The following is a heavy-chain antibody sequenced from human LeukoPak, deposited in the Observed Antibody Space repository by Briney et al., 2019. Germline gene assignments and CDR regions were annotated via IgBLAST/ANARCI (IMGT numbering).Heavy chain of an antibody. D-gene: IGHD2-21*02. CDR1: GFTFSSYA. Sequence: GGSLRLSCAASGFTFSSYAMSRVRQAPGKGLEWVSAISGSGGSTYYADSVKGRFTISRDNSKNTLYLQMNSLRAEDTAVYYCARRGMGFIVVVTGDAFDIWGQGTMVTVSS. CDR3: ARRGMGFIVVVTGDAFDI. CDR2: ISGSGGST. J-gene: IGHJ3*02. V-gene: IGHV3-23*01.